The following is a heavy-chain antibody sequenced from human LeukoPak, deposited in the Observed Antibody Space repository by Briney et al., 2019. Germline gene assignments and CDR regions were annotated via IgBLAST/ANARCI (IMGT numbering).Heavy chain of an antibody. CDR2: IYSGGST. Sequence: GGSLRLSCAASGFTVSSNYMSWVRQAPGKGLEWVSVIYSGGSTYYADSVKGRFTISRDNSKNTLYLQMNSLRAEDTAVYYCARGSEATIFGVVTSFDYWGKGTLVTVSS. CDR1: GFTVSSNY. J-gene: IGHJ4*02. V-gene: IGHV3-53*01. D-gene: IGHD3-3*01. CDR3: ARGSEATIFGVVTSFDY.